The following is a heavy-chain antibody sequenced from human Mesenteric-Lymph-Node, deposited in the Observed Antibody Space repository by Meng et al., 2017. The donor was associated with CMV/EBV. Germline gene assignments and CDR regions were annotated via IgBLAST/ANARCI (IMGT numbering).Heavy chain of an antibody. V-gene: IGHV3-20*04. J-gene: IGHJ5*02. CDR1: GYSFDHYG. D-gene: IGHD2-2*02. CDR2: INWNGDNT. Sequence: GGSLRLSCEASGYSFDHYGMSWVRQAPGKGLEWVSGINWNGDNTAYADSVRGRFTISRDNAKNTVSLQMSSLRAEDTAVYYCASIGVYCTTTCSTLPWGRGTLVTVSS. CDR3: ASIGVYCTTTCSTLP.